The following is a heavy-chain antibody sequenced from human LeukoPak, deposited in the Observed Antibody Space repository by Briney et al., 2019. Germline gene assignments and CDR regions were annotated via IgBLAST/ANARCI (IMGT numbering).Heavy chain of an antibody. CDR3: TRDTFGARDS. V-gene: IGHV3-74*01. D-gene: IGHD3-10*01. CDR2: INEDGSST. Sequence: PGGSLRLSCAASGFTFSSYAMSWVRQAPGKGLVWVSRINEDGSSTSYAESVRGRFTISRDNAKNTLYLQMNSLRAEDAAVYYCTRDTFGARDSWGQGTLVTVSS. CDR1: GFTFSSYA. J-gene: IGHJ4*02.